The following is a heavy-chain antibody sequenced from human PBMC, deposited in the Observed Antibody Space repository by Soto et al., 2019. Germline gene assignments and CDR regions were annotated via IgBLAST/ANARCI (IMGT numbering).Heavy chain of an antibody. CDR1: GYSFSSHA. Sequence: QVQLEQSGSEVKKSGSSVKVSCKASGYSFSSHAITWVRQAPGQGLEWMGGIIPVFGTRSYAQKFQGRVTISADKSTNTSYLELRSLRSEDTAVYYCARGGALSTSWYWGDGLDSWGQGTQVTVSS. V-gene: IGHV1-69*06. J-gene: IGHJ4*02. D-gene: IGHD6-13*01. CDR2: IIPVFGTR. CDR3: ARGGALSTSWYWGDGLDS.